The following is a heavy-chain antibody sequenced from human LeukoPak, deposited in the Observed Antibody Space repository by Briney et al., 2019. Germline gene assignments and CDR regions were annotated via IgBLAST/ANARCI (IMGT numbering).Heavy chain of an antibody. CDR3: AKDMGMTTVTTVLGY. D-gene: IGHD4-17*01. CDR2: ISWDGGST. V-gene: IGHV3-43*01. J-gene: IGHJ4*02. Sequence: PGGSLRLSCAASGFTFDDYTMHWVRQAPGKGLEWVSLISWDGGSTYYADSVKGRFTISRDNSKNSLYLQMNSLRTEDTALYYCAKDMGMTTVTTVLGYWGQGTLVTVSS. CDR1: GFTFDDYT.